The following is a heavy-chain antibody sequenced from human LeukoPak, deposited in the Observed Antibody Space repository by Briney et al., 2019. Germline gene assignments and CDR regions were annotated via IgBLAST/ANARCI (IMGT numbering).Heavy chain of an antibody. V-gene: IGHV4-34*01. CDR1: GGSFSGYY. CDR3: ARDGITGTTAGMDV. Sequence: SETLSLTCAVYGGSFSGYYWNWIRQPPGKGLEWIGEINHSGSTNYNPSLKSRVTISVDTSKNQFSLKLSSVTAADTAVYYCARDGITGTTAGMDVWGQGTTVTVSS. CDR2: INHSGST. J-gene: IGHJ6*02. D-gene: IGHD1-7*01.